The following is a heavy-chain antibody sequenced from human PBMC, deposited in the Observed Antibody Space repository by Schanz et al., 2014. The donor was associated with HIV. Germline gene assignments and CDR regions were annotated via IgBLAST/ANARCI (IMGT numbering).Heavy chain of an antibody. CDR2: IWYDGSNK. J-gene: IGHJ6*02. D-gene: IGHD2-2*01. CDR1: GFNFNSYG. V-gene: IGHV3-33*08. CDR3: ARVALAVDGADYGMDV. Sequence: QVQLVESGGGVVQPGRSLRLSCVASGFNFNSYGMHWVRQAPGKGLEWVAIIWYDGSNKYYSEYVKGRFTISRDKSKNTLYLEMNSLRVEDTAVYYCARVALAVDGADYGMDVWGQGIMVTVSS.